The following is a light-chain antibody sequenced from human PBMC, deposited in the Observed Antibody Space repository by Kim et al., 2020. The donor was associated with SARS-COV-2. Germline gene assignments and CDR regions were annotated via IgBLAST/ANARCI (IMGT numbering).Light chain of an antibody. CDR1: QGISNY. J-gene: IGKJ4*01. CDR2: AAS. Sequence: DIQMTQSPSSLSASVGDRVTITCRASQGISNYLAWYQQKPGKVPRPLIYAASTLQSGIPSRFSGSGSGTDFTLTNSSLQSEDVAAYYCQKYNSAPQTFGGGTKVDIK. CDR3: QKYNSAPQT. V-gene: IGKV1-27*01.